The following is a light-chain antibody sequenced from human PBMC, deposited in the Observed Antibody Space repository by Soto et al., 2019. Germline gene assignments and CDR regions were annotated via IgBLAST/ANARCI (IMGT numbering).Light chain of an antibody. CDR3: SLYTATNTYV. CDR2: EVS. V-gene: IGLV2-14*01. CDR1: SSDIGGYDY. J-gene: IGLJ1*01. Sequence: QSALTQPASVSGSPGQSITISCTGTSSDIGGYDYVSWYQQHPGKAPKLMIYEVSNRPSGISNRFSGSKSGSTASLTISGLLDEDEADYYCSLYTATNTYVFGTGTKLTVL.